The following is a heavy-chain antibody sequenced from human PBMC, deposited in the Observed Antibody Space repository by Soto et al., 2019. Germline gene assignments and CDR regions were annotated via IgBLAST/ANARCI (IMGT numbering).Heavy chain of an antibody. J-gene: IGHJ4*02. CDR2: ISYDGSNK. V-gene: IGHV3-30-3*01. D-gene: IGHD3-22*01. CDR3: ARDLGNYYDSSGYYN. Sequence: QVQLVESGGGVVQPGRSLRLSCAASGFTFSSYAMHWVRQAPGKGLEWVAVISYDGSNKYYADSVKGRFTISRDNSKNTLYLQMNSLRAEDTAVYYCARDLGNYYDSSGYYNWGQGTLVTVSS. CDR1: GFTFSSYA.